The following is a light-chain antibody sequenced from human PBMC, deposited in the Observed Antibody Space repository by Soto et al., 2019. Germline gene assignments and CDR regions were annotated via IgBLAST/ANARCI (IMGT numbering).Light chain of an antibody. J-gene: IGKJ1*01. CDR1: QNVIAW. V-gene: IGKV1-5*01. CDR2: GAS. CDR3: QQYNSYST. Sequence: DIQMTQSPSTLSASVGDRVTITCRASQNVIAWLAWYQQKPGKAPKLLISGASTLASWVPSRFSGSGSGTEFTLTISSLQPDDFAYYYCQQYNSYSTFGQGTKVEVK.